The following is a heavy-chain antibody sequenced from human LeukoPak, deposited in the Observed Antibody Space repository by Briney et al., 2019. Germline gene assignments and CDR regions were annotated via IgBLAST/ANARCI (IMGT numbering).Heavy chain of an antibody. Sequence: GRSLRLSCAASGFTFSSYGMHWVRQAPGQGPERVAVISYDGSNKSYADSVKGRFTISRDNSKNTLYLQMNSLRAEDKAVYYCAKGATMIVVEGIFAYWGQGTLVTVSS. V-gene: IGHV3-30*18. J-gene: IGHJ4*02. D-gene: IGHD3-22*01. CDR3: AKGATMIVVEGIFAY. CDR2: ISYDGSNK. CDR1: GFTFSSYG.